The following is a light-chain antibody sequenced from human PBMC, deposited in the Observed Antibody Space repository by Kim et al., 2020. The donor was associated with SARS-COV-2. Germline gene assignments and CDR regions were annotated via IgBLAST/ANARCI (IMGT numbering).Light chain of an antibody. CDR1: QSVSSN. J-gene: IGKJ1*01. CDR3: QKNNNSPLT. Sequence: EIVMTQSPATLSVSPGERATLSCRASQSVSSNLAWYQQKPGQAPRLLIYGASTRATGIPARFSGSGSGTEFNLTISSLQSEDFAVYYCQKNNNSPLTFVQGTKVDIK. CDR2: GAS. V-gene: IGKV3-15*01.